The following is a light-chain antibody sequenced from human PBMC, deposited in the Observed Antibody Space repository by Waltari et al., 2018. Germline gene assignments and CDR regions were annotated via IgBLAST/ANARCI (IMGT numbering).Light chain of an antibody. V-gene: IGKV1-5*03. Sequence: IQMTQSPSTLSASVGDRVAITCRASQSVNSWLAWYQPKPGKAPKFLIYKASILESGVPSRFSGSGSGTEFTLTISNMQPDDFATYYCQQYNRYSTFGQGTKVELK. CDR3: QQYNRYST. CDR1: QSVNSW. CDR2: KAS. J-gene: IGKJ1*01.